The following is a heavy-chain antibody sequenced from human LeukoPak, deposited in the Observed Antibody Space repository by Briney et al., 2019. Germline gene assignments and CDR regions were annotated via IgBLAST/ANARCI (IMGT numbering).Heavy chain of an antibody. CDR3: ARYTVVKSGEYFQH. D-gene: IGHD4-23*01. CDR1: GGSFSGYY. CDR2: INHSGST. Sequence: SETLSLTCAVYGGSFSGYYWSWIRQPPGKGLEWIGEINHSGSTNYNPSLKSRVTISVDKSKNQFSLKLSSVTAADTAVYYCARYTVVKSGEYFQHWGQGTLVTVSS. V-gene: IGHV4-34*01. J-gene: IGHJ1*01.